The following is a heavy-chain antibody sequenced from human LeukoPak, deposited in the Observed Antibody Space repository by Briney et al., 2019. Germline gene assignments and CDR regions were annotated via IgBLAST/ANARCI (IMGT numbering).Heavy chain of an antibody. CDR3: TRGDPDY. CDR1: GFTFSDYW. Sequence: GGSLRLSCAASGFTFSDYWMQWVRQAPGEGLEWVANINYHGNENYLLDSVKGRFTISRDNAKNSLFLQMNSLRVEDTAVYYCTRGDPDYWGLGTLVTVSS. CDR2: INYHGNEN. J-gene: IGHJ4*02. V-gene: IGHV3-7*01. D-gene: IGHD2-21*02.